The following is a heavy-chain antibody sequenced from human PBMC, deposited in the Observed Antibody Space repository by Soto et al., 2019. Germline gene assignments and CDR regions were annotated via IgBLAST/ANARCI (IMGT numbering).Heavy chain of an antibody. CDR1: GYTFTSYA. CDR3: AREATRYSSSWKKYYFDY. D-gene: IGHD6-13*01. V-gene: IGHV1-3*01. CDR2: INAGNGNT. J-gene: IGHJ4*02. Sequence: VASVKVSCKASGYTFTSYAMHWVRQAPGQRLEWMGWINAGNGNTKYSQKFQGRVTITRDTSASTAYMELSSLRSEDTAVYYCAREATRYSSSWKKYYFDYWGQGTLVTVSS.